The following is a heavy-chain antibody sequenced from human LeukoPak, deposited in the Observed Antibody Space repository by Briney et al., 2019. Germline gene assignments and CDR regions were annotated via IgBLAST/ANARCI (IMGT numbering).Heavy chain of an antibody. V-gene: IGHV4-38-2*02. Sequence: SETLSLTCTVSGYSISSGYYWGWIRQPPGKGLEWIGSIYHSGSTYYNPSLKSRVTIPVDTSKNQFSLKLSSVTAADTAVYYCARVRLNGYMDVWGKGTTVTVSS. D-gene: IGHD3-9*01. J-gene: IGHJ6*03. CDR2: IYHSGST. CDR1: GYSISSGYY. CDR3: ARVRLNGYMDV.